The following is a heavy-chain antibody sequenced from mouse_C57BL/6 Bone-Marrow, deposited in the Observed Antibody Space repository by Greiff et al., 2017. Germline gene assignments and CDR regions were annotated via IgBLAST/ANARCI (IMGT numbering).Heavy chain of an antibody. V-gene: IGHV1-55*01. J-gene: IGHJ2*01. D-gene: IGHD1-1*01. CDR2: IYPGSGST. CDR3: ARYTVGDFDY. Sequence: VQLQQPGAELVKPGASVKMSCKASGYTFTRYWITWVKQRPGQGLEWIGDIYPGSGSTNYTEKFKSKATLTVDTSSSTAYMQLSSLTSDDSAVYYCARYTVGDFDYWGQGTTLTVSS. CDR1: GYTFTRYW.